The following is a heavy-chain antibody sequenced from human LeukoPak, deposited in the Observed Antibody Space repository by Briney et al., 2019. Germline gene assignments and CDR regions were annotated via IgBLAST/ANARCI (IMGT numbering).Heavy chain of an antibody. Sequence: GASVKVSCKASGGTFSSYAISWVRQAPGQGLEWMGRIIPILGIANYAQKFQGRVTITADKSTSTAYMELRSLRSDDTAIYYCARVGVVIPGGYYYYYKDVWGKGTTVTVSS. CDR1: GGTFSSYA. D-gene: IGHD2-2*01. J-gene: IGHJ6*03. CDR3: ARVGVVIPGGYYYYYKDV. CDR2: IIPILGIA. V-gene: IGHV1-69*04.